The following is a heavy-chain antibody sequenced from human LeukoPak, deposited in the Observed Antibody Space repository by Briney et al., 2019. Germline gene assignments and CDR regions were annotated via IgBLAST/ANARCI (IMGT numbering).Heavy chain of an antibody. V-gene: IGHV3-21*01. Sequence: PGGSLRLSCATSGFSFSTYTMNWVRQAPGKGLAWVSSISTNIDYIYYADSVKGRFTISRDNAKTSLFLQMNSLTADDTAVYYCGRTLNGVPDYWGQGTLVTVSP. J-gene: IGHJ4*02. CDR2: ISTNIDYI. D-gene: IGHD2-8*01. CDR1: GFSFSTYT. CDR3: GRTLNGVPDY.